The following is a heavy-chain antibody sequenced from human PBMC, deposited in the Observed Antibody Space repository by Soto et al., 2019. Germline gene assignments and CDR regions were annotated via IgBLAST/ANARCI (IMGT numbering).Heavy chain of an antibody. V-gene: IGHV3-11*01. CDR1: GFTLRDYY. Sequence: LRLSCAASGFTLRDYYMTWIRQAPGKGLEWLSYISSSGSTIYYADSVKGRFTISRDNAKNSLFLQMNSLRAEDTAVYYCARLVTATRNYYYGMDVWGQGTTVTVSS. J-gene: IGHJ6*02. D-gene: IGHD1-20*01. CDR3: ARLVTATRNYYYGMDV. CDR2: ISSSGSTI.